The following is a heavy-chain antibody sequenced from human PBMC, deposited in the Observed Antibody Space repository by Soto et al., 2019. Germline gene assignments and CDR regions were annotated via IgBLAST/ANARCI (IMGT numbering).Heavy chain of an antibody. CDR1: GGTFSSYA. Sequence: QVQLVQSGAEVKKPGSSVKVSCKASGGTFSSYAISWVRQAPGQGLEWMGGIIPIFGTANYAQKFQGRVTITADKSTSTAYMELGSLRSEDTAVYYCARGRGITGTTADVFDIWGQGTMVTVSS. CDR2: IIPIFGTA. D-gene: IGHD1-7*01. CDR3: ARGRGITGTTADVFDI. J-gene: IGHJ3*02. V-gene: IGHV1-69*06.